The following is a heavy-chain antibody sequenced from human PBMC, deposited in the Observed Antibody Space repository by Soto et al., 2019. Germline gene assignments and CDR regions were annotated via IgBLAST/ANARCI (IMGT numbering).Heavy chain of an antibody. Sequence: ASVKVSCKASGYTFTSYGISWVRQAPGQGLEWMGWISAYNGNTNYAQKLQGRVTMTTDTSKSTAYMELRSLRSDDAAVYYCARGVSRITIFGVVIAHFDYWGQGTLVTVSS. CDR2: ISAYNGNT. V-gene: IGHV1-18*01. J-gene: IGHJ4*02. CDR3: ARGVSRITIFGVVIAHFDY. D-gene: IGHD3-3*01. CDR1: GYTFTSYG.